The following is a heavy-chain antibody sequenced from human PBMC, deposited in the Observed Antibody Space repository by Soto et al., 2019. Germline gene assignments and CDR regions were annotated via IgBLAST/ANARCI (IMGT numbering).Heavy chain of an antibody. CDR2: INHSGST. V-gene: IGHV4-34*01. CDR3: ARMMVTAIVNSIDY. Sequence: PSETLSLTCAVYGGSFSGYYWSWIRQPPGKGLEWIGEINHSGSTNYNPSLKSRVTISVDTSKNQFSLKLSSVTAADTAVYYCARMMVTAIVNSIDYWGQGTLVTVSS. D-gene: IGHD2-21*02. CDR1: GGSFSGYY. J-gene: IGHJ4*02.